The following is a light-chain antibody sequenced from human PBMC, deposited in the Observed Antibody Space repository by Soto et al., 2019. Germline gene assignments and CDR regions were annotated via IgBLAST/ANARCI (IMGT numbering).Light chain of an antibody. V-gene: IGKV3-11*01. J-gene: IGKJ4*01. CDR3: QSRSSWPPVLT. CDR1: QSVKTY. Sequence: ETVLTQSPATLSLSPGERATLSCRASQSVKTYLAWYQQKPAQVPRLLIYDASTRATGIPARFSGSGSGTDFTLTISSLAPEDFAVYYCQSRSSWPPVLTFGGGTKVEIK. CDR2: DAS.